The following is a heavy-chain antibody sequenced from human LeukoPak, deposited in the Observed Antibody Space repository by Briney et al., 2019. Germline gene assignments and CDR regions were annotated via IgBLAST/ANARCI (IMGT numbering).Heavy chain of an antibody. CDR2: ISGSGGSK. CDR3: AKYYCSGGSCYLPFDY. Sequence: GGSLRLSCAASGFTFSSYAMSWVRQAPGKGLEWVSAISGSGGSKYYADSVKGRFTISRDNSKNTLYLQMNSLRAEDTAVYYCAKYYCSGGSCYLPFDYWGQGTLVTVSS. V-gene: IGHV3-23*01. J-gene: IGHJ4*02. D-gene: IGHD2-15*01. CDR1: GFTFSSYA.